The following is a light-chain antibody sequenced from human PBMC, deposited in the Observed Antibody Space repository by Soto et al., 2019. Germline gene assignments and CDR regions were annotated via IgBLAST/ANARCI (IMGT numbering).Light chain of an antibody. J-gene: IGLJ2*01. CDR1: NSDVGAYNY. V-gene: IGLV2-14*01. CDR3: NSYKSGSTVV. Sequence: QSALTQPASVSGSPGQSITISCTGTNSDVGAYNYVSWYQQHPGKAPKLMIYDVNNRPSGVSDRFAGSKSGNTASLTISGLQAEDEADDYCNSYKSGSTVVFGGGTQLTVL. CDR2: DVN.